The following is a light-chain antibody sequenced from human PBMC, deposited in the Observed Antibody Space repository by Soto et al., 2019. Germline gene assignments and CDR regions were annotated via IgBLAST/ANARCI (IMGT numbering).Light chain of an antibody. CDR1: SSNIGSNT. V-gene: IGLV1-44*01. Sequence: QCALTQPPSASGTHGERVTISCTGSSSNIGSNTVNWYQQLPGTAPKLLIYSNNQRPSGVPDRFSGSKSGTSASLAISGLQSEDEADYYCAAWDDSLNGHEVFGGVTKFTVL. J-gene: IGLJ2*01. CDR3: AAWDDSLNGHEV. CDR2: SNN.